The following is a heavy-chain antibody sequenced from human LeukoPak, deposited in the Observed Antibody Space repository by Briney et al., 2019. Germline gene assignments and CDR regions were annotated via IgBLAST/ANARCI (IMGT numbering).Heavy chain of an antibody. D-gene: IGHD3-22*01. CDR1: GGSISNYY. CDR3: ARKRYSSGYYHFDY. Sequence: SETLSLTCTVSGGSISNYYWSWIRQPPGKGLEWIGCIYYSGSTNYNPSLKSRVTISVDTSKDQFSLKLSSVTAADTALYYCARKRYSSGYYHFDYWGQGTLVTVSS. CDR2: IYYSGST. J-gene: IGHJ4*02. V-gene: IGHV4-59*01.